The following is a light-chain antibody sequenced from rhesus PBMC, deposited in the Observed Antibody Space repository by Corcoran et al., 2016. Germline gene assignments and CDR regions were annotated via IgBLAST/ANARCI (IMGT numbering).Light chain of an antibody. CDR3: QHYYSTPWT. V-gene: IGKV1-25*01. J-gene: IGKJ1*01. CDR2: EAS. Sequence: DIQMTQSPSSLSASVGDRVTITCRASQGVSNDLAWYQQNPGETPKLLIYEASSLQSGIPSRFSGSGSGTDFTLTISSLQSEDFATYYCQHYYSTPWTFGQGTKVEIK. CDR1: QGVSND.